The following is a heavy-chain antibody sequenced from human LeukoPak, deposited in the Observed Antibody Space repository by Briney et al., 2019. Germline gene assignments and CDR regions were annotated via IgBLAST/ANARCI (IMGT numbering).Heavy chain of an antibody. CDR1: GFTFSSYG. J-gene: IGHJ4*02. V-gene: IGHV3-30*03. D-gene: IGHD6-13*01. Sequence: PGGSLRLSCAASGFTFSSYGMHWVRQAPGKGLEWVAILSYDGNNKYYADSVKGRFTISRDNSKNTLSLQMNSLRAEDTAVYHCARESGWSGDYWGQGTLVTVSS. CDR2: LSYDGNNK. CDR3: ARESGWSGDY.